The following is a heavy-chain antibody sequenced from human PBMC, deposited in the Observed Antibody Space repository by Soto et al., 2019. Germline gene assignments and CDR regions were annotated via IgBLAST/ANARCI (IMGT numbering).Heavy chain of an antibody. CDR2: VYHSGTT. J-gene: IGHJ4*02. CDR1: GRSITSYY. D-gene: IGHD5-18*01. V-gene: IGHV4-59*01. CDR3: ARWGYGLDS. Sequence: PSETLSLTSTVSGRSITSYYWNWVRQPPGKGLEWIGCVYHSGTTNYNPSLKSRVTLSADTSKNQFSLKLASVTAAATAVYYCARWGYGLDSWGQGTLVTVSS.